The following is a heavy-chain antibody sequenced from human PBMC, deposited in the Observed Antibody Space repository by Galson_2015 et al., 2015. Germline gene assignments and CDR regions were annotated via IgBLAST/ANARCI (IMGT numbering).Heavy chain of an antibody. D-gene: IGHD3-10*01. CDR3: TRHGIGYGSGAHPGDY. V-gene: IGHV3-73*01. J-gene: IGHJ4*02. Sequence: SLRLSCAASGFTFSGSAMHWVRQASGKGLEWVGRIRSKANSYATAYAASVKGRFTISRDDSKNTAYLQMNSLKTEDTAVYYCTRHGIGYGSGAHPGDYWGQGTLVTVSS. CDR2: IRSKANSYAT. CDR1: GFTFSGSA.